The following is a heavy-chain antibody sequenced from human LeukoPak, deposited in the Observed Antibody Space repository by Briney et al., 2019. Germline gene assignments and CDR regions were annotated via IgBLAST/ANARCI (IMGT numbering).Heavy chain of an antibody. D-gene: IGHD3-16*01. J-gene: IGHJ5*02. CDR3: ARASFWESPINWFAP. CDR2: INPKNGGS. Sequence: ASVTVSCKASGYTFTGYYMHWVRQAPGQGGEWVGWINPKNGGSNYAQKFQGRVTMTRDRSISTAYMELSRLTSDDTAVYYCARASFWESPINWFAPWGQGTLVTVSS. CDR1: GYTFTGYY. V-gene: IGHV1-2*02.